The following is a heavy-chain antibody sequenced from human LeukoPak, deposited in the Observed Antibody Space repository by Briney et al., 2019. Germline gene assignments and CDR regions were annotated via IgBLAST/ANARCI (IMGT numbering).Heavy chain of an antibody. V-gene: IGHV4-39*01. D-gene: IGHD6-19*01. Sequence: SETLSLTCTVSGGSISSSSYYWGWIRQPPGKGLEWIGTIYYSGNTYYNPSLKSRVSISVDTSKNQCYLKLSSVTAADTAVYYCARQAVAGNGFDYWGQGTLVTVSS. CDR2: IYYSGNT. J-gene: IGHJ4*02. CDR1: GGSISSSSYY. CDR3: ARQAVAGNGFDY.